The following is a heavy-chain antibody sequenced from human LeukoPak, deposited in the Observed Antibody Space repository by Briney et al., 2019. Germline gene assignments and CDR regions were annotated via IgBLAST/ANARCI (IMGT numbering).Heavy chain of an antibody. CDR3: ARGAQEPFFDS. CDR1: GFTVSSIY. D-gene: IGHD1-26*01. Sequence: PGGSLRLSCAASGFTVSSIYMSWVRQAPGKGLEWVSIIYSGGSTYYADSVKGRFTVSRDNSKNTLFLQMNSPRVEDTALYYCARGAQEPFFDSWGQGTLVTVSS. J-gene: IGHJ4*02. CDR2: IYSGGST. V-gene: IGHV3-53*01.